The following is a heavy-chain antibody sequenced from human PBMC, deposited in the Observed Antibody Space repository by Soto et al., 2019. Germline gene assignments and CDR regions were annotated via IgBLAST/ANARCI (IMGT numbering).Heavy chain of an antibody. J-gene: IGHJ6*03. CDR2: ISSSSSYI. Sequence: GGSLRLSCAASGFTFSSYWMHWVRQAPGKGLEWVSSISSSSSYIYYADSVKGRFTISRDNAKNSLYLQMNSLRAEDTAVYYCARDGRAYMDVWGKGTTVTVSS. CDR3: ARDGRAYMDV. CDR1: GFTFSSYW. V-gene: IGHV3-21*01.